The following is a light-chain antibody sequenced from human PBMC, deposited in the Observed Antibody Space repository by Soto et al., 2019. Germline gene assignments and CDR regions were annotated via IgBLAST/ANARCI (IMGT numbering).Light chain of an antibody. J-gene: IGLJ3*02. Sequence: QSALTQPASVSGSPGQSITISCTGTSSAVGGYNYVSWFQQHPGKAPKLMIYDVNNRPSGVSNRFSGSESGNTASLTISGLQADDEADYYCSSYTSTNRGVFGGGTKLTVL. CDR1: SSAVGGYNY. CDR2: DVN. V-gene: IGLV2-14*01. CDR3: SSYTSTNRGV.